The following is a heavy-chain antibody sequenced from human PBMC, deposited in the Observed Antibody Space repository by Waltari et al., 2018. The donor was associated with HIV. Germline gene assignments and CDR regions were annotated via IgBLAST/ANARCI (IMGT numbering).Heavy chain of an antibody. Sequence: QVQLVESGGGVVQPGGSLRLSCAASGFTFSSYGMHWVRQAPGKGLEWVAFIRYDGSNKYYADSVKGRFTIARDNSKNTLYLQMNSLRAEDTAVYYCAQLSSWQGNYFDYWGQGTLVTVSS. CDR3: AQLSSWQGNYFDY. CDR1: GFTFSSYG. CDR2: IRYDGSNK. V-gene: IGHV3-30*02. D-gene: IGHD6-13*01. J-gene: IGHJ4*02.